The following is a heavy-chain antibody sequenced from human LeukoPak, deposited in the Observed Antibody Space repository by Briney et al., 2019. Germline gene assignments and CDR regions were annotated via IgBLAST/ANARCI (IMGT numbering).Heavy chain of an antibody. D-gene: IGHD3-10*01. J-gene: IGHJ1*01. CDR3: AKWCYGSGSYSGFQQ. Sequence: GGSLRLSCAASGFTFSSYAMSWVRQAPGKGLEWVSAISGSGGSTYYADSVKGRFTISRDISKNTLYLQMNSLRAEDTAVYYCAKWCYGSGSYSGFQQWGPGTLVTVSS. CDR2: ISGSGGST. CDR1: GFTFSSYA. V-gene: IGHV3-23*01.